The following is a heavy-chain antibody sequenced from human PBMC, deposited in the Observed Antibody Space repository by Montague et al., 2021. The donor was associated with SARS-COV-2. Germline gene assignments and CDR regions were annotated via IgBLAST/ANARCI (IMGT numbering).Heavy chain of an antibody. J-gene: IGHJ3*02. V-gene: IGHV3-48*03. D-gene: IGHD1-26*01. Sequence: SLRLSCAASGFTFSSYEMNLVRQAPGKGLEWVSYISSSGSTIYYADSVKGRFTISRDNAKNSLSLQMNSLRAEDTAVYYCAPREWELGAFDIWGQGTMVTVSS. CDR2: ISSSGSTI. CDR1: GFTFSSYE. CDR3: APREWELGAFDI.